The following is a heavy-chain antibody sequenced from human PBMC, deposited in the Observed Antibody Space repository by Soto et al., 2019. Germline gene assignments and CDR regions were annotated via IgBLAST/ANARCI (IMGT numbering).Heavy chain of an antibody. Sequence: QVQLQESGPGLVKTSQTVSFTCTVSGGSISSGGDYCSWIRQHPGKGREWIGHIYYSGSTYYNPSLKSRVTTSVYTSKNQFSLKLSSVPAADTAVYYCARAAHYSSPFRWFEPWGQGTLVPVSS. J-gene: IGHJ5*02. CDR2: IYYSGST. CDR3: ARAAHYSSPFRWFEP. V-gene: IGHV4-31*03. D-gene: IGHD6-19*01. CDR1: GGSISSGGDY.